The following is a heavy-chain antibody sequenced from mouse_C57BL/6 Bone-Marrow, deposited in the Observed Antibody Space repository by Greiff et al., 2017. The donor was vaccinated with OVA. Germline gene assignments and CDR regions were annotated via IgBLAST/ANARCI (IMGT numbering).Heavy chain of an antibody. CDR1: GFTFSSYG. V-gene: IGHV5-6*01. Sequence: EVQLVESGGDLVKPGGSLKLSCAASGFTFSSYGMSWVRQTPDKRLEWVATISSGGSYTYYPDSVKGRFTISSDNAKNTLYLQMSSLKSEDTAMDYCARHYYGSSSFDYWGQGTTLTVSS. J-gene: IGHJ2*01. CDR3: ARHYYGSSSFDY. CDR2: ISSGGSYT. D-gene: IGHD1-1*01.